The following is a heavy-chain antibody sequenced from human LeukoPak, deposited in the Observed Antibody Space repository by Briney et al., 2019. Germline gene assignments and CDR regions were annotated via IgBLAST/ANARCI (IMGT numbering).Heavy chain of an antibody. CDR3: ARDGASGTTNYYGMDV. Sequence: ASVKVSCKASGYTFTSYGISWVRQAPGQGLEWMGWISAYNGNTNYAQKLQGRVTMTTDTSTSTAYMELRSLRSDDTAVYYCARDGASGTTNYYGMDVWGQGTTVTVPS. CDR2: ISAYNGNT. CDR1: GYTFTSYG. V-gene: IGHV1-18*01. J-gene: IGHJ6*02. D-gene: IGHD1-1*01.